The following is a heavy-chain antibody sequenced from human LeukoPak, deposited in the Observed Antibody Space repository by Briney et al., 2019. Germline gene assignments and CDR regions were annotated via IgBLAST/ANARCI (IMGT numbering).Heavy chain of an antibody. CDR3: AKSSYYDSSGYYREYYFDY. CDR2: VSGSGGST. V-gene: IGHV3-23*01. J-gene: IGHJ4*02. Sequence: GGSLRLSCAASGITFSGYTMSWVRQAPGKGLEWVSSVSGSGGSTYYADSVKGRFTISRDNSKNTLVLQMNSLRVEDTAVYYCAKSSYYDSSGYYREYYFDYWGQGTLVTVSS. CDR1: GITFSGYT. D-gene: IGHD3-22*01.